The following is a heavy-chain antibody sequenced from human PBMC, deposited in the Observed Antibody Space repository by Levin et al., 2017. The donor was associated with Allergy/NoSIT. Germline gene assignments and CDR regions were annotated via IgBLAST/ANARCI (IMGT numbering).Heavy chain of an antibody. V-gene: IGHV4-34*01. CDR1: GGSFSGYY. J-gene: IGHJ3*02. D-gene: IGHD1-1*01. CDR3: ARESPRAEKVQLEPPRDRQRGLSAFDI. Sequence: SQTLSLTCAVYGGSFSGYYWSWIRQPPGKGLEWIGEINHSGSTNYNPSLKSRVTISVDTSKNQFSLKLSSVTAADTAVYYCARESPRAEKVQLEPPRDRQRGLSAFDIWGQGTMVTVSS. CDR2: INHSGST.